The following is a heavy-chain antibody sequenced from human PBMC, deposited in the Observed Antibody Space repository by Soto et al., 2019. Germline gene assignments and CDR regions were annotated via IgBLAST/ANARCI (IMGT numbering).Heavy chain of an antibody. CDR3: ARRDIVLMVYPPFDY. CDR2: INAGNGNT. J-gene: IGHJ4*02. V-gene: IGHV1-3*01. Sequence: ASVKVSCKASGYTFTSYAMHWVRQAPGQRLEWMGWINAGNGNTKYSQKFQGRVTITRDTSASTAYMELSSLRSEDTAVYYCARRDIVLMVYPPFDYWGQGTLVTVSS. D-gene: IGHD2-8*01. CDR1: GYTFTSYA.